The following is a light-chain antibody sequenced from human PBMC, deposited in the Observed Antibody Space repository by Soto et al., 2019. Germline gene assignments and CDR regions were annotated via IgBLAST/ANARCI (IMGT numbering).Light chain of an antibody. CDR2: GNS. V-gene: IGLV1-40*01. J-gene: IGLJ1*01. Sequence: QSVLTQPPSVSGAPGQRVTISCTGSSSNIGAGYDVHWYQQLPGTAPKLLIYGNSNRPSGVPDRFSGSKSGTSASLAIPGIQAEDDDDYYCQSYDSSLSGSRVFGTGTKLTVL. CDR3: QSYDSSLSGSRV. CDR1: SSNIGAGYD.